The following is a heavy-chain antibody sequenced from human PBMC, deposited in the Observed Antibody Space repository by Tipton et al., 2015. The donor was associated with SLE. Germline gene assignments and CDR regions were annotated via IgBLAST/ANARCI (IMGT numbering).Heavy chain of an antibody. CDR1: GGSISNYS. J-gene: IGHJ6*03. CDR2: IYHSGNT. V-gene: IGHV4-4*08. CDR3: VRGPWAYYYYMDV. D-gene: IGHD7-27*01. Sequence: TLSLTCTVSGGSISNYSWSWIRQPPGKGLEWIGSIYHSGNTYSNPSLKSRVTISVDTSKNQFSLKMSSVTAADTAVYYCVRGPWAYYYYMDVWGKGTKVTVSS.